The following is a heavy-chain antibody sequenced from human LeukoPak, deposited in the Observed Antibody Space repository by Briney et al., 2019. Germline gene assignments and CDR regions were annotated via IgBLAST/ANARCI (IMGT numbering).Heavy chain of an antibody. J-gene: IGHJ4*02. CDR1: GFTFSSYS. Sequence: GGSLRLSCAASGFTFSSYSMNWVRQAPGKGLEWVSSISSSSSYIYYADSVKGRFTISRDNAKNSLYLQMNSLRAEDTAVYYCARGLGMWQPLDSWGQGTLVTVSS. V-gene: IGHV3-21*01. CDR3: ARGLGMWQPLDS. D-gene: IGHD7-27*01. CDR2: ISSSSSYI.